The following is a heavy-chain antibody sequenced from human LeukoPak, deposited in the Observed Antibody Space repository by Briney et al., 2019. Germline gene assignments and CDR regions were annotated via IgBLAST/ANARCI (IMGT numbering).Heavy chain of an antibody. CDR3: ARAVGSGSFQTYYYYMDV. CDR2: IYYSGST. J-gene: IGHJ6*03. D-gene: IGHD3-10*01. Sequence: PSETLSLTCTVSGGSISSYYWSWIRQPPGKGLEWIGYIYYSGSTNYNPSLKSRVTISVDSSKNQFSLKLSSVTAADTAVYYCARAVGSGSFQTYYYYMDVWGKGTTVTISS. CDR1: GGSISSYY. V-gene: IGHV4-59*01.